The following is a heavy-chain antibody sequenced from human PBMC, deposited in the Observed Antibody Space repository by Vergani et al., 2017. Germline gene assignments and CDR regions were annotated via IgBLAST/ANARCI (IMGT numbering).Heavy chain of an antibody. V-gene: IGHV3-30*18. CDR2: ISYDGDRR. J-gene: IGHJ4*02. D-gene: IGHD4-11*01. Sequence: QVHLVESGGGVVQPGRSLTLSCVASGFSFRGHGMHWVRQAPGKGLEWVAMISYDGDRRDYGDFAKGRFTISRDSSKTVYLQMNSLRVEDTAMYFCAKDLSYSTPWPHFDSRGQGTLVTVSS. CDR3: AKDLSYSTPWPHFDS. CDR1: GFSFRGHG.